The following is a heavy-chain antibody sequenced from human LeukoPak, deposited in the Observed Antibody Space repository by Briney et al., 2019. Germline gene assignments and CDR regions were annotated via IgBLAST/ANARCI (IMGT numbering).Heavy chain of an antibody. Sequence: GGSLRLSCAASGFTFSSYSMNWVRQAPGKGLEWVSSISSSSSYIYYADSVKGRFTISRDNAKYSLYLQMNGLRAEDTAVYYSARDSASLWFGELSGWFAPWGQETLVTVSS. CDR2: ISSSSSYI. J-gene: IGHJ5*02. V-gene: IGHV3-21*01. CDR3: ARDSASLWFGELSGWFAP. D-gene: IGHD3-10*01. CDR1: GFTFSSYS.